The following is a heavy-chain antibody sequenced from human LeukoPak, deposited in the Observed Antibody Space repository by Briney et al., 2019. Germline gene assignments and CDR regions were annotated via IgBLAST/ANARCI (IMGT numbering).Heavy chain of an antibody. J-gene: IGHJ5*02. V-gene: IGHV4-59*01. CDR3: ATLTGYSSESRFDP. D-gene: IGHD3-9*01. Sequence: PSETLSLTCTVSGGSISSYYWSWIRQPPGKGLEWIGYIYYTGSTNYNPSLKSRVTISVDTSKNQFSLKLSSVTAADTAVYYCATLTGYSSESRFDPWGQGILVTVSS. CDR2: IYYTGST. CDR1: GGSISSYY.